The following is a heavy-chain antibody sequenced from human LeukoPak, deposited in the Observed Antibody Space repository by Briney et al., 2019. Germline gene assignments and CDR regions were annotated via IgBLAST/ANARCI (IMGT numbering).Heavy chain of an antibody. CDR1: GFTFSSYS. D-gene: IGHD6-19*01. CDR3: ANHPASGWGVFYMDV. J-gene: IGHJ6*03. CDR2: ISSSSSYI. V-gene: IGHV3-21*01. Sequence: GGSLRLSCAASGFTFSSYSMNWVRQAPGKGLEWVSSISSSSSYIYYADSVKGRFTISRDNAKNSLYLQMNSLRAEDTAVYYCANHPASGWGVFYMDVWGKGTTVTVSS.